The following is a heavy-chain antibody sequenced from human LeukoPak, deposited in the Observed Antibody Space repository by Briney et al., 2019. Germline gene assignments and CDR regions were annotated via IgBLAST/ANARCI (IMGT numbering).Heavy chain of an antibody. CDR1: GGSISSYY. J-gene: IGHJ4*02. CDR3: AKSGGYGLIDY. CDR2: IYYSGST. Sequence: SETLSLTCTVSGGSISSYYWSWIRQPPGKGLEWIGYIYYSGSTNYNASLQSRVTISIETSKNQFSLRLNSVTAADTAMYYCAKSGGYGLIDYWGQGTLVTVSS. V-gene: IGHV4-59*08. D-gene: IGHD1-26*01.